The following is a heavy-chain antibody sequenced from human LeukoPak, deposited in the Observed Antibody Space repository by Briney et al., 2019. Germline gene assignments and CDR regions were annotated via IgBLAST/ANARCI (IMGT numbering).Heavy chain of an antibody. CDR3: ARGFYDFGSGYDY. J-gene: IGHJ4*02. Sequence: GGSLRLSCAASGFTFSSYSMNWVRQAPGKGLEWVSSISSSSSYIYYADSVKGRFTISRDNAKNSLYLQMDSLRAEDTAVYYCARGFYDFGSGYDYWGQGTLVTVSS. CDR2: ISSSSSYI. CDR1: GFTFSSYS. V-gene: IGHV3-21*01. D-gene: IGHD3-3*01.